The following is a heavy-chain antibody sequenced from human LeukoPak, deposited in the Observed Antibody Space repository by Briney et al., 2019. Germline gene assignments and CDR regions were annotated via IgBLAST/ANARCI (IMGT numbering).Heavy chain of an antibody. Sequence: GRSLRLSCAASGFTFSTYGMXWVRQAPGXGLEWVAVISYDGSRKFYGDSVKGRFTISRDNSKNTLYVEMSSLRGEDTAVYYCAKDRYLEAYGMDVWGQGTTVTVSS. D-gene: IGHD1-1*01. CDR3: AKDRYLEAYGMDV. CDR2: ISYDGSRK. V-gene: IGHV3-30*18. J-gene: IGHJ6*02. CDR1: GFTFSTYG.